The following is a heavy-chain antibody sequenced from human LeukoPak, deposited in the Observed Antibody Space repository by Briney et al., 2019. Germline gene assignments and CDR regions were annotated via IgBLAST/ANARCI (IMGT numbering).Heavy chain of an antibody. D-gene: IGHD6-19*01. V-gene: IGHV3-74*01. CDR2: INTDGTGT. J-gene: IGHJ6*03. CDR3: ARDPAYSSGYMDV. CDR1: GFTFSTHW. Sequence: GSLRLSCAASGFTFSTHWMHWVRQAPGKGLVWVSRINTDGTGTSYADSVKGRFTISRDNAKNTLYLQMNSLRGEDTAVYYCARDPAYSSGYMDVWGKGTTVTVSS.